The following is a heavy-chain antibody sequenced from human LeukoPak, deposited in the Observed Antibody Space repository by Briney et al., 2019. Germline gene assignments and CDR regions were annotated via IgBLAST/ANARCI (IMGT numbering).Heavy chain of an antibody. J-gene: IGHJ4*02. Sequence: KPSETLSLTCTVSGGSISSSSYYWGWIRQPPGKGLEWIGSIYYSGSTCYNPSLKSRVTISVDTSKNQFSLKLSSVTAADTAVYYCARVGYGRPPDYWGQGTLVTVSS. V-gene: IGHV4-39*07. CDR3: ARVGYGRPPDY. D-gene: IGHD2-8*02. CDR1: GGSISSSSYY. CDR2: IYYSGST.